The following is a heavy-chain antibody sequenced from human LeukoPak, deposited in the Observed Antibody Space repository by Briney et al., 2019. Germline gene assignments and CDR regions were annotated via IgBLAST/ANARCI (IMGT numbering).Heavy chain of an antibody. CDR3: AKVRCSGGSCYPYYFDY. Sequence: GGSLRLYCAASGFTFRSYSMSWVRQAPGKGLEWVSAISGYGGSTYYAGSVKGRFTISRDNSRNTLYLQMNSLRAEDTAVYYCAKVRCSGGSCYPYYFDYWGQGTLVTVSS. V-gene: IGHV3-23*01. CDR2: ISGYGGST. CDR1: GFTFRSYS. J-gene: IGHJ4*02. D-gene: IGHD2-15*01.